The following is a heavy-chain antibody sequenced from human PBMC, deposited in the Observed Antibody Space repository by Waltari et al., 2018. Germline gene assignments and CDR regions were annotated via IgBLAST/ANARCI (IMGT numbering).Heavy chain of an antibody. CDR1: GYTFTSYD. CDR3: ARGLSGPEY. J-gene: IGHJ4*02. CDR2: MKPNSGKT. V-gene: IGHV1-8*03. Sequence: QVQLVQSGAEVKKPGASVKVSCKASGYTFTSYDINWVRQATGQGLEWMGWMKPNSGKTGYGQKFQGRGNNTRKTSISTAYMELSSLRSEDTAVDYCARGLSGPEYWGQGTLVIVSS. D-gene: IGHD6-19*01.